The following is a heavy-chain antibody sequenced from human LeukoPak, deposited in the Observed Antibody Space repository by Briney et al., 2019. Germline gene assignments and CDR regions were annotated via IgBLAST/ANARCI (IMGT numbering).Heavy chain of an antibody. D-gene: IGHD6-13*01. CDR3: ASSSWYEGLAFDI. Sequence: WVRQPPGKGLEWIGSIYYSGSTYYNPSLKSRVTISVDTSKNQFSLKLSSVTAADTAVYYCASSSWYEGLAFDIWGQGTMVTVSS. V-gene: IGHV4-39*01. CDR2: IYYSGST. J-gene: IGHJ3*02.